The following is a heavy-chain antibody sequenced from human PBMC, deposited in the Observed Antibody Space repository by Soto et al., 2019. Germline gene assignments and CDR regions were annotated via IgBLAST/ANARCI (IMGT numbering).Heavy chain of an antibody. CDR3: ARDGNFASLAAFDY. D-gene: IGHD6-25*01. V-gene: IGHV1-3*01. Sequence: QVHLVQSGAEVKKPGASAKVSCKASGYTFTRNHMHWVRQAPGQGLEWMGFINVATGNARYSRKFQGRLILTRDTSASTIDMELRGLTTEDTAVYYCARDGNFASLAAFDYWGQGTPVTVSS. CDR1: GYTFTRNH. CDR2: INVATGNA. J-gene: IGHJ4*02.